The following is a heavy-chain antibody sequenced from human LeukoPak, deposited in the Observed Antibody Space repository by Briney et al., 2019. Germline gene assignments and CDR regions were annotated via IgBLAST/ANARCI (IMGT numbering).Heavy chain of an antibody. CDR3: ARAGGSWPNWFDP. J-gene: IGHJ5*02. CDR2: IIPIFGTA. CDR1: GGTFSSYA. D-gene: IGHD6-13*01. V-gene: IGHV1-69*13. Sequence: ASVKVSCKASGGTFSSYAISWVRQAPGQGLEWMGGIIPIFGTANYAQKFQGRVTITADESTSTAYMELSSLRSEDTAVYYCARAGGSWPNWFDPWGQGTLVTVSS.